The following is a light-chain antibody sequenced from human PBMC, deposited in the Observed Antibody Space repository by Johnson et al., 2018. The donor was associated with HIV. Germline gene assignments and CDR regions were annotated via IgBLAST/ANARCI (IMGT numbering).Light chain of an antibody. CDR3: GTWDSSLTTSYG. CDR1: SSNIGNNY. Sequence: QSVLTQPPSVSAAPGQKVTISCSGSSSNIGNNYVSWYQQLPGTAPKLLIYDNNKRPSGIPDRFSGSKSGTSATLGITGLQTGDEADYYCGTWDSSLTTSYGFGTGTKVIVV. J-gene: IGLJ1*01. V-gene: IGLV1-51*01. CDR2: DNN.